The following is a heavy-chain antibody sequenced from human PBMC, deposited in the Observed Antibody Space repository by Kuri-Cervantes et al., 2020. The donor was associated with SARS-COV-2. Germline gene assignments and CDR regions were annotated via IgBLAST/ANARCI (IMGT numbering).Heavy chain of an antibody. CDR3: ARGFCGGDCYSYYYYYYMDV. V-gene: IGHV4-38-2*01. D-gene: IGHD2-21*01. Sequence: SETLSLTCVVSDYSISSAYYWGWIRQPPGKGLEWIGNIFHTGNTYYNPSLKSRVTISVDTSKNQFSLKLSSVTAADTAVYYCARGFCGGDCYSYYYYYYMDVWGKGTTVTVSS. CDR1: DYSISSAYY. CDR2: IFHTGNT. J-gene: IGHJ6*03.